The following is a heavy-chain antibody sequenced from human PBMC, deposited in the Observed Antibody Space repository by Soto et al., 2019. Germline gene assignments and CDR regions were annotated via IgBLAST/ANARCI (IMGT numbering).Heavy chain of an antibody. Sequence: GGSLRLSCAASGFTFSSYAMHWVRQAPGKGLEWVAVISYDGRNKYYADSVKGRFTISRDNSKNTLYLEMNSLRVEDTAVYHCVRDTAYCSGGTCYSSHDMDVWGQGTTVTVSS. CDR2: ISYDGRNK. J-gene: IGHJ6*02. CDR3: VRDTAYCSGGTCYSSHDMDV. V-gene: IGHV3-30*04. D-gene: IGHD2-15*01. CDR1: GFTFSSYA.